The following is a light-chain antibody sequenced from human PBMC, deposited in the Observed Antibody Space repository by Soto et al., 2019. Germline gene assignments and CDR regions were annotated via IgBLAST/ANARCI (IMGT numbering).Light chain of an antibody. CDR3: QQVNSYPLT. V-gene: IGKV1-9*01. CDR2: GAS. J-gene: IGKJ5*01. CDR1: QGVSRY. Sequence: DIQLTQSPSSLSASVGDRVIITCRASQGVSRYVDWYQQKPGKPPKLLIYGASTLQSGVPSRFSGGASGTEFTLTITSLQPEDFATYYCQQVNSYPLTFGQGTRLDI.